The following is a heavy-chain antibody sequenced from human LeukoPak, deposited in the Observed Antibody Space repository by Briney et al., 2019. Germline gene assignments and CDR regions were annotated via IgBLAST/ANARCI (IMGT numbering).Heavy chain of an antibody. CDR3: ARHPSADSSYWFDP. Sequence: SETLSLTCTVSGGSISSSSYYRGWIRQPPGKGLEWIGSIYYSGSTYYNPSLKSRVTISVDTSKNQFSLKLSSVTAADTAVYYCARHPSADSSYWFDPWGQGTLVTVSS. J-gene: IGHJ5*02. D-gene: IGHD3-22*01. CDR1: GGSISSSSYY. CDR2: IYYSGST. V-gene: IGHV4-39*01.